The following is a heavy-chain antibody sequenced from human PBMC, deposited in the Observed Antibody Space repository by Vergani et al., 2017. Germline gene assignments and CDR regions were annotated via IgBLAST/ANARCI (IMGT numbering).Heavy chain of an antibody. CDR3: ARVNRNTIFGVVTRAYYYYMDV. D-gene: IGHD3-3*01. V-gene: IGHV3-7*01. Sequence: VQLVESGGGVVQSGRSLRLSCAASGFTFSSYWMSWVRQAPGKGLEWVANIKQDGSEKYYVDSVKGRFTISRDNAKNSLYLQMNSLRAEDTAVYYCARVNRNTIFGVVTRAYYYYMDVWGKGTTVTVSS. J-gene: IGHJ6*03. CDR1: GFTFSSYW. CDR2: IKQDGSEK.